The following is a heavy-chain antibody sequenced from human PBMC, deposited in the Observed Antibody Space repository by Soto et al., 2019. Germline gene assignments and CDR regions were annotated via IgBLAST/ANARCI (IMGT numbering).Heavy chain of an antibody. V-gene: IGHV3-23*01. CDR3: ARPLEQHQLGFGMDV. Sequence: PGGSLRLSCAASGFSFSDYAMSWVRQAPGKGLEWVSVISESGGSTHYADSVRGRFTVSRDNSKNSLSLRMNSLRDEDTAVYFCARPLEQHQLGFGMDVWGQGSPVTVSS. CDR1: GFSFSDYA. J-gene: IGHJ6*01. CDR2: ISESGGST. D-gene: IGHD6-13*01.